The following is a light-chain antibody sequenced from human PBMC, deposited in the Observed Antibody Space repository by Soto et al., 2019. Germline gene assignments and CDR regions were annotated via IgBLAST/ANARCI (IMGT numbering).Light chain of an antibody. V-gene: IGLV2-14*01. J-gene: IGLJ1*01. CDR2: EVS. Sequence: QSALTQPASVSGSPGQSITISCTGTSRDVGGYNYVSWYQHHPGKAPKLMIFEVSNRPSGVSNRFSGSKSGNTASLTISGLQTEDDADYFCTSYISSSSTYVFGTGTKLTVL. CDR1: SRDVGGYNY. CDR3: TSYISSSSTYV.